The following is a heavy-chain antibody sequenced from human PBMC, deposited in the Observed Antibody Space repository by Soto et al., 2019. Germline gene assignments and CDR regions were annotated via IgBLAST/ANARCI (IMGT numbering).Heavy chain of an antibody. CDR2: IHYSGST. J-gene: IGHJ4*02. Sequence: QVQLQESGPGLVKPSETLSLTCTVSGGSVSSGSYYWSWIRQPPGKGLEWIGYIHYSGSTNYTPSLKSRVTISLDTSKNQFSLKLSSVTSADTAVYYCASTDISGYYAYDYWGQGTLVTVSS. D-gene: IGHD3-22*01. V-gene: IGHV4-61*01. CDR1: GGSVSSGSYY. CDR3: ASTDISGYYAYDY.